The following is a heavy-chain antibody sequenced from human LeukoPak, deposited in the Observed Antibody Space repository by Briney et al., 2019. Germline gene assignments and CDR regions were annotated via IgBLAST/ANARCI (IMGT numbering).Heavy chain of an antibody. CDR3: ARDETGTKRRWFDP. D-gene: IGHD1-7*01. Sequence: SETLSLTCTVSGGSISSYYWSWIRQPAGKGLEWIGRIYTSGSTNYNHSLKSRVTMSVATSKNQFSLKLSSVTAPDTAVYYCARDETGTKRRWFDPWGQGTLVTVSS. CDR2: IYTSGST. J-gene: IGHJ5*02. V-gene: IGHV4-4*07. CDR1: GGSISSYY.